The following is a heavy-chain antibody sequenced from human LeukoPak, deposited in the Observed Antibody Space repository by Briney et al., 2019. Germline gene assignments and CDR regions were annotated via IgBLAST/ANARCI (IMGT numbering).Heavy chain of an antibody. CDR2: INHSGST. CDR3: ARVRGYGSGGWWFDP. J-gene: IGHJ5*02. D-gene: IGHD3-10*01. Sequence: SETLSLTCTVSGGSISSSSYYWGWIRQPPGKGLEWIGEINHSGSTNYNPSLKSRVTISVDTSKNQFSLKLSSVTAADTAVYYCARVRGYGSGGWWFDPWGQGTLVTVSS. V-gene: IGHV4-39*07. CDR1: GGSISSSSYY.